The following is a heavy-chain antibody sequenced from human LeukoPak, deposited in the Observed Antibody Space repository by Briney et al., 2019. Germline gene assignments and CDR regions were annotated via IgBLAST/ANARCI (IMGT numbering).Heavy chain of an antibody. CDR3: TTTSLRYFDWFGYLDY. J-gene: IGHJ4*02. D-gene: IGHD3-9*01. Sequence: GGSLRLSCTASGFTFGDYAMSWVRQAPGKGLEWVGFIRSKAYGGTTEYAASVKGRFTISRDDSKSIAYLQMNSLKTEDTAVYYCTTTSLRYFDWFGYLDYWGQGTLVTVSS. CDR2: IRSKAYGGTT. V-gene: IGHV3-49*04. CDR1: GFTFGDYA.